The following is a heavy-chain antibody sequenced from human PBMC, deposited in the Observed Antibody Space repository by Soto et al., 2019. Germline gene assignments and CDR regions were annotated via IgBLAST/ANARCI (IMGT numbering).Heavy chain of an antibody. D-gene: IGHD2-15*01. Sequence: EVQLVESGGGLVKPGGSLRLSCAASGFTFSSYSMNWVRQAPGKGLEWVSSISSSSSYIYYADSVKGRFTISRDNAKNSLYLQMNSLRAEDTAVYYCARDGGHCSGGSCYSWGYGFDPWGQGTLVTVSS. CDR3: ARDGGHCSGGSCYSWGYGFDP. CDR1: GFTFSSYS. CDR2: ISSSSSYI. V-gene: IGHV3-21*01. J-gene: IGHJ5*02.